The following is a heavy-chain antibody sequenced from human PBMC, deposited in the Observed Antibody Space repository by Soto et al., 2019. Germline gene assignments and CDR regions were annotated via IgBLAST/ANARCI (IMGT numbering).Heavy chain of an antibody. CDR3: AREKPGDFLSGWNPSGMDV. J-gene: IGHJ6*02. D-gene: IGHD3-3*01. CDR1: GFTFSSYA. Sequence: PGWSLRLSCAASGFTFSSYAMLWVRQATGKGLEWVSAIGTAGDPYYPGSVKGRFAISRENAKNSLYLQMNSLRGGDTAVYYCAREKPGDFLSGWNPSGMDVWGQGTRVTVSS. CDR2: IGTAGDP. V-gene: IGHV3-13*05.